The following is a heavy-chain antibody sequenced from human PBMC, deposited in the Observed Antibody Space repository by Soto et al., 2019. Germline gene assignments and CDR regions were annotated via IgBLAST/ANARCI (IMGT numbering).Heavy chain of an antibody. CDR3: TRDGRGLGRLSLFEY. V-gene: IGHV3-53*01. J-gene: IGHJ4*02. CDR2: IYSGETT. CDR1: GFNVNSDY. Sequence: LRLSCAASGFNVNSDYMNWVRQPPGKGLEWVASIYSGETTYYADSVRGRFTISSDKSKNTLYFQLSSLRIEDTAVYYCTRDGRGLGRLSLFEYWGQGVLVTVSS. D-gene: IGHD2-21*02.